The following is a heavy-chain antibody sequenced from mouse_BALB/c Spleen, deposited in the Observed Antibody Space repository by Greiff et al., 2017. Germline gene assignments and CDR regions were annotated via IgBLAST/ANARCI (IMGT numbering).Heavy chain of an antibody. CDR1: GFSLTSYG. J-gene: IGHJ2*01. V-gene: IGHV2-9*02. Sequence: QVQLKESGPGLVAPSQSLSITCTVSGFSLTSYGVHWVRQPPGKGLEWLGVIWAGGSTNYNSALMSRLSISKDNSKSQVFLKMNSLQTDDTAMYYCARDSREIHYYGYVVYFDYWGQGTTLTVSS. D-gene: IGHD1-2*01. CDR3: ARDSREIHYYGYVVYFDY. CDR2: IWAGGST.